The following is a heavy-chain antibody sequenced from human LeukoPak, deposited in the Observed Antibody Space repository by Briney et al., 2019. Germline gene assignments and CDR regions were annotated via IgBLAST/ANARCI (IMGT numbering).Heavy chain of an antibody. CDR2: VYYNGNT. J-gene: IGHJ6*03. Sequence: SETLSLTCAIYGGSFSHYYWSWIRQPPGKGLEWIGSVYYNGNTYYNPSPKSRVTISPDTSKNQFSLKLSSVTAADTAVYYCARLLGGNPYYMDVWGKGTTVTVSS. CDR1: GGSFSHYY. CDR3: ARLLGGNPYYMDV. D-gene: IGHD3-3*01. V-gene: IGHV4-59*01.